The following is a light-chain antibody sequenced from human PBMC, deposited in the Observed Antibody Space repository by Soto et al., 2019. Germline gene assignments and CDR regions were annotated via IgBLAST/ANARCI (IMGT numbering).Light chain of an antibody. V-gene: IGLV2-14*01. CDR1: SNDIGSYDY. Sequence: QSALTQPISVSVSPGQSITSSCTGNSNDIGSYDYVCWYQQHPGNAPRLLIHGVHNRSPGISGRFSASKSGLTASLTISGLQAEDEADYYCTAFSANRVYLFGPGTKVTVL. CDR3: TAFSANRVYL. J-gene: IGLJ1*01. CDR2: GVH.